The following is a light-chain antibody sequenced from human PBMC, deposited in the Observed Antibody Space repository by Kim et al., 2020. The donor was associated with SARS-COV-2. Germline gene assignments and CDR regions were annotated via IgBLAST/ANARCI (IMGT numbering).Light chain of an antibody. Sequence: DIQMTQSPSIVSASVGDRVTLTCRASQSISNWLVWYQQKPGKAPKLLISKAVTLESGVPSRFSGSGSGTEYTLTISSLQPDDFATYYCKQYDAYPYTFGQGTKVEI. CDR2: KAV. CDR1: QSISNW. V-gene: IGKV1-5*03. J-gene: IGKJ2*01. CDR3: KQYDAYPYT.